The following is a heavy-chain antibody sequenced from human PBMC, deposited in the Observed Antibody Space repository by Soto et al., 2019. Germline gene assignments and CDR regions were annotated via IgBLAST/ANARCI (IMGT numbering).Heavy chain of an antibody. J-gene: IGHJ4*02. CDR2: ISWHSGTI. Sequence: GGSLRLSCAASGFTFRNYAMHWVRRAPGKGLEWVSGISWHSGTIGYADSVRGRFTISRDNAKNSLHLQMNSLRPEDTALYYCVKEKLYSNYEYYFDYWGQGTLVTV. D-gene: IGHD4-4*01. CDR1: GFTFRNYA. CDR3: VKEKLYSNYEYYFDY. V-gene: IGHV3-9*01.